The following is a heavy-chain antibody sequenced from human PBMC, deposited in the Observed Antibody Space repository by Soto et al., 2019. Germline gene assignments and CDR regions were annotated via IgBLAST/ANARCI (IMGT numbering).Heavy chain of an antibody. V-gene: IGHV3-9*01. D-gene: IGHD6-19*01. J-gene: IGHJ6*02. CDR3: AKGVWLFGMDV. CDR2: ISWNSGSI. CDR1: GFTFDDYA. Sequence: GGSLRLSCAASGFTFDDYAMHWVRQAPGKGLEWVSGISWNSGSIGYADSVKGRFTISRDNAKNSLYLQMNSLRAEDTALYYCAKGVWLFGMDVWGQGTTVTVSS.